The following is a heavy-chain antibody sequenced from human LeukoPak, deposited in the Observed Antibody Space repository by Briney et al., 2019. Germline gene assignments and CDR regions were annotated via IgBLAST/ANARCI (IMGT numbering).Heavy chain of an antibody. Sequence: GGSLRLSCAASGFTFSSYAMSWVRQPPGEGLEWVSGISGTYDNTWYADSVKGRFTISRDDSKNTVYLQMYSLRADDTAVYYCAKDYVNQGHCIGGVCYPFDYWGQGTLVTVSS. CDR2: ISGTYDNT. J-gene: IGHJ4*02. V-gene: IGHV3-23*01. D-gene: IGHD2-8*02. CDR1: GFTFSSYA. CDR3: AKDYVNQGHCIGGVCYPFDY.